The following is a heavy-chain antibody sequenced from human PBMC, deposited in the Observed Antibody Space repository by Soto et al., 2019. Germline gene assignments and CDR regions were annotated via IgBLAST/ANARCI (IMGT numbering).Heavy chain of an antibody. D-gene: IGHD2-8*01. CDR3: AREVNVVALSDAFDI. J-gene: IGHJ3*02. V-gene: IGHV4-30-4*01. CDR1: GDSISSDNYF. Sequence: SETLSLTCTVSGDSISSDNYFWSWIRQPPGQGLEWVGYISNRGTPYYNPSLKSRVTISLDTSRNRFSLDMYSVTATDTAVYYCAREVNVVALSDAFDIWGQGTMVTVSS. CDR2: ISNRGTP.